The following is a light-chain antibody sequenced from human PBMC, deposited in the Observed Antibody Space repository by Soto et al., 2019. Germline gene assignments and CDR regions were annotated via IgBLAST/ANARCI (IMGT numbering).Light chain of an antibody. CDR1: SSDVGGYNY. Sequence: QSALTQPRSVSGSPGQSVTISCTGTSSDVGGYNYVSWYQQHPGKAPKLMIYDVSKRPSGVPDRFSGSKSGNTASLTISGLQAEDEADYYCCSHAGSFVVFGGGTKLT. CDR3: CSHAGSFVV. J-gene: IGLJ2*01. V-gene: IGLV2-11*01. CDR2: DVS.